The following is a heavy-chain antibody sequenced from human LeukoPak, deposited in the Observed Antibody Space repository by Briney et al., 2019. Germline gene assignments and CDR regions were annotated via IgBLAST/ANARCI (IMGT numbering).Heavy chain of an antibody. CDR1: GLTFSNAW. J-gene: IGHJ4*02. CDR3: ASHKETFYDSSGNY. V-gene: IGHV3-15*01. CDR2: IKSKADGGTT. Sequence: GGSLRLSCAASGLTFSNAWMSWVRQAPGKGLEWVGRIKSKADGGTTDYAAPVKDRFIISSDDSKNTLFLQMNSLKMEDTAVYYCASHKETFYDSSGNYWGQGTLVTVSS. D-gene: IGHD3-22*01.